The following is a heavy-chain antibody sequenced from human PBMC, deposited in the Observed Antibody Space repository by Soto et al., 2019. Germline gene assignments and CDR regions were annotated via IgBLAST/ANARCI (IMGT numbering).Heavy chain of an antibody. CDR3: AIVRIYSSSPRYYYYGMDV. J-gene: IGHJ6*02. V-gene: IGHV1-46*01. CDR2: INPSGGRT. D-gene: IGHD6-6*01. CDR1: GYTFTSYY. Sequence: ASVKVSCKASGYTFTSYYMHWVRQAPGQGLEWMGIINPSGGRTSYAQKFQGRVTITTDTSTSTVYMELSSLRSEDTAVYYCAIVRIYSSSPRYYYYGMDVWGQGTTVTVSS.